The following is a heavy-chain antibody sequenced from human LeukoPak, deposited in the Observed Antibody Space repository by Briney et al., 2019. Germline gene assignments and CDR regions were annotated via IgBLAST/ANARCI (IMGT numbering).Heavy chain of an antibody. CDR3: ARDQDFYDILTGPPFDY. J-gene: IGHJ4*02. V-gene: IGHV1-3*01. D-gene: IGHD3-9*01. CDR1: GYTFTSYA. Sequence: ASVKVSCKASGYTFTSYAMHWVRQAPGQGLEWMGWINAGNGNTKYSQKLQGRVTMTTDTSTSTAYMELRSLRSDDTAVYYCARDQDFYDILTGPPFDYWGQGTLVTVSS. CDR2: INAGNGNT.